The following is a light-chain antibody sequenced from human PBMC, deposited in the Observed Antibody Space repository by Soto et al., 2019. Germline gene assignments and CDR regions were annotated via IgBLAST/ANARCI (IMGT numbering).Light chain of an antibody. CDR3: QQYGRSPLLT. J-gene: IGKJ4*01. CDR1: QSVSSSY. Sequence: EIVLTQSPGTLSLSPGERATLSCRASQSVSSSYLAWYQQKPGQAPRLLIYGASSRATGIPDRFSGSGSGTDFTLTISRLEPADFAVYYCQQYGRSPLLTFGGGTKVGIK. CDR2: GAS. V-gene: IGKV3-20*01.